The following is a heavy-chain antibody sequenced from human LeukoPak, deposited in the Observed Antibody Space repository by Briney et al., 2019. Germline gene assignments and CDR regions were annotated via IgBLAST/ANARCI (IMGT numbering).Heavy chain of an antibody. CDR2: ISGSGGST. D-gene: IGHD6-13*01. V-gene: IGHV3-23*01. CDR3: ASLPMVSSWHDAFDI. CDR1: GFTFSSYA. J-gene: IGHJ3*02. Sequence: PGGSLRLSCAASGFTFSSYAMSWVRQAPGKGLEWVSAISGSGGSTYYADSVKGGFTISRDNSKNTLYLQMNSLRAEDTAVYYCASLPMVSSWHDAFDIWGQGTMVTVSS.